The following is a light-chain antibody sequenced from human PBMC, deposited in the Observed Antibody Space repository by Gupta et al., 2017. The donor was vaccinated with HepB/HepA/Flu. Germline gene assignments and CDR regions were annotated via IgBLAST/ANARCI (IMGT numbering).Light chain of an antibody. V-gene: IGLV2-8*01. CDR3: SSYAGSKVV. Sequence: QSALPQPPSASVSPGQSVTISCTGTSSDVGCYHYVHSDQQHPGKAPKLMIYEDSTRPSGVPGRFSGSKSGNTASLTVSGIQAEDEADYDCSSYAGSKVVFGGGTKLTVL. CDR1: SSDVGCYHY. J-gene: IGLJ2*01. CDR2: EDS.